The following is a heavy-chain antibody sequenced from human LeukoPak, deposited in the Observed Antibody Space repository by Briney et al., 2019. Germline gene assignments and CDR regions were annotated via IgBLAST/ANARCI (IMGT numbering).Heavy chain of an antibody. J-gene: IGHJ6*02. D-gene: IGHD6-19*01. CDR3: ARSCSSGWPYYYYYGMDV. CDR2: IYPGDSDT. V-gene: IGHV5-51*01. Sequence: GESLKISCKGSGYSFTSYWIGWVRQMPGKGLEWMGIIYPGDSDTRYSPSFQGQVTISADKSISTAYLQWSSLKASDTAMYYCARSCSSGWPYYYYYGMDVWGQGTTVTVSS. CDR1: GYSFTSYW.